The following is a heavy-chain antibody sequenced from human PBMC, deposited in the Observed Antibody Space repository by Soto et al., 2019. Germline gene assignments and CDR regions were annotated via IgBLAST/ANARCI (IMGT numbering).Heavy chain of an antibody. D-gene: IGHD5-18*01. J-gene: IGHJ4*01. CDR2: IEVISAGGTA. CDR1: GFIFSDAW. Sequence: EVQLVESGGGLVEPGGSLRLSCAASGFIFSDAWMSWVRQAPGMGLEWVGRIEVISAGGTADYAAPVKGRFKISSDDPMNTLHLQMNSMKTEDSGVYYVTTHRGSSYGARFDYWGQGTKVTVSP. CDR3: TTHRGSSYGARFDY. V-gene: IGHV3-15*04.